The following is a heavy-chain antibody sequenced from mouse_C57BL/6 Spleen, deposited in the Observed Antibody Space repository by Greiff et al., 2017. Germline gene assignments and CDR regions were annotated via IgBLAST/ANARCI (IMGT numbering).Heavy chain of an antibody. CDR3: AREYYSPMDY. D-gene: IGHD2-12*01. V-gene: IGHV5-17*01. CDR1: GFTFSDYG. J-gene: IGHJ4*01. CDR2: ISSGSSTI. Sequence: DVKLVESGGGLVKPGGSLKLSCAASGFTFSDYGLHWVRQAPEKGLEWVAYISSGSSTIYYADTVKGRFTFSRDNAKNTLFLQMTSLRSEDTAMYYCAREYYSPMDYGGQGTSVTVSS.